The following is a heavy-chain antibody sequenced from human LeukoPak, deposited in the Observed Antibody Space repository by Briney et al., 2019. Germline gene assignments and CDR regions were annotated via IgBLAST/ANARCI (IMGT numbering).Heavy chain of an antibody. D-gene: IGHD3-10*01. CDR2: IHKSAIT. CDR1: GFTVSSNY. J-gene: IGHJ3*02. Sequence: PGGSLRLSCAASGFTVSSNYMTWVRQAPGKGLEWVSVIHKSAITYYADTVKGRFTISRDNAKNSLYLRMNSLRAEDTALYYCAKDRGSYWDAFDIWGQGTMVTVSS. V-gene: IGHV3-53*05. CDR3: AKDRGSYWDAFDI.